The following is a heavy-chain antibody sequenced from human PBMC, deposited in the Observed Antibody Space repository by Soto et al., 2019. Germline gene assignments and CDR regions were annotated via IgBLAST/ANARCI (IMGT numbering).Heavy chain of an antibody. D-gene: IGHD1-7*01. CDR1: GGTFSSYA. CDR2: IIPIFGTA. J-gene: IGHJ6*02. CDR3: AITYNWNYVPYYYYGMDV. V-gene: IGHV1-69*13. Sequence: SGKVSCKASGGTFSSYAISWVRQAPGQGLEWMGGIIPIFGTANYAQKFQGRVTITADESTSTAYMELSSLRSEDTAVYYCAITYNWNYVPYYYYGMDVWGQGTTVTVSS.